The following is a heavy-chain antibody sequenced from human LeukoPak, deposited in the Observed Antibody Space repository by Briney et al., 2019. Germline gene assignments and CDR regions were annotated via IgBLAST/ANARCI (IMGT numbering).Heavy chain of an antibody. D-gene: IGHD3-10*01. V-gene: IGHV3-7*03. CDR3: ATDRRGVFDH. Sequence: PGGSLRLSCAASGLTFSSYWMTWVRQALGKGPEWVANIRQDGSEKYYVDSVKGRFTISRDNAKNSLYLQMNSRRAEDTAVYYCATDRRGVFDHWGQGTLVTVSS. CDR2: IRQDGSEK. J-gene: IGHJ4*02. CDR1: GLTFSSYW.